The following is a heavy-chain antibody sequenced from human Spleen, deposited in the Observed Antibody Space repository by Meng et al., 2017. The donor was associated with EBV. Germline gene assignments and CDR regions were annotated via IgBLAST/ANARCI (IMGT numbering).Heavy chain of an antibody. Sequence: HVVQVGAEVKKPCSSVTVCCKASGGTFSVYGLAWVRQAPGQGLEWMGEIIPIYGTTDYSPKFRGRFILTADESTNIAYMELSSLGSEDTAVYYCARVGGGEVASFDYWGQGTLVTASS. CDR3: ARVGGGEVASFDY. CDR2: IIPIYGTT. D-gene: IGHD3-16*01. J-gene: IGHJ4*02. V-gene: IGHV1-69*01. CDR1: GGTFSVYG.